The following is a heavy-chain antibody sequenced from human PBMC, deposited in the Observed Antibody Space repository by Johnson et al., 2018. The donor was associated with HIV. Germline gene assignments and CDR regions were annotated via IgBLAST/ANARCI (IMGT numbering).Heavy chain of an antibody. D-gene: IGHD1-14*01. V-gene: IGHV3-30*03. CDR2: ISYDGSNK. Sequence: QMQLVESGGGVAQPGRSLRLSCAASGFRFSRYGMHWVRQAPGKGLEWVAVISYDGSNKYYADSVKGRFTISRDNSKNTLYLQMNSLRAEDTAVYYCARAGKTVTFDIWGQGTMVTVSS. J-gene: IGHJ3*02. CDR3: ARAGKTVTFDI. CDR1: GFRFSRYG.